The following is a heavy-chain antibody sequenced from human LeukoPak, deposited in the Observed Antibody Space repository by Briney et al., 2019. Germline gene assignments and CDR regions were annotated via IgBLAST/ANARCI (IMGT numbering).Heavy chain of an antibody. Sequence: ETLSLTCTVAGGSISTYSWSWIRQPPGKGLEWIGYFHYSGTTNYNPSLKSRVTISVDTSKNQFSLKLSSVTAADTAVYYCARVDANWGVVDYWGQGTLVTVSS. CDR1: GGSISTYS. CDR2: FHYSGTT. D-gene: IGHD7-27*01. CDR3: ARVDANWGVVDY. J-gene: IGHJ4*02. V-gene: IGHV4-59*01.